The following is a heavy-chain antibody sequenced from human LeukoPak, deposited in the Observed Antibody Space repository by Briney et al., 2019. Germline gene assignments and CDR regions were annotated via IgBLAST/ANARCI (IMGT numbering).Heavy chain of an antibody. CDR3: AKGLRTDTWFDP. CDR1: GFIFSSYA. D-gene: IGHD2-21*02. J-gene: IGHJ5*02. CDR2: ISGRVSGSGVTT. Sequence: PGGSLRLSCATSGFIFSSYAMIWVRQAPGKGLEWVSTISGRVSGSGVTTYYADSVKGRLTISRDNSKNMLSLQMNALRAEDTAVYYCAKGLRTDTWFDPWGQGTLVTVSS. V-gene: IGHV3-23*01.